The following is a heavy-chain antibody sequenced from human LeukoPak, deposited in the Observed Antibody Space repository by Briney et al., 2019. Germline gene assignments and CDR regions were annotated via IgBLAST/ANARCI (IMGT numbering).Heavy chain of an antibody. D-gene: IGHD3-22*01. V-gene: IGHV1-2*02. CDR1: GYTFSDYY. CDR2: MNPNSGGT. Sequence: GGSVNVSCKASGYTFSDYYLHWVRQAPGQGLEWMGWMNPNSGGTNYAQKFQGRITMTGDTSTAYLELSRLRSDDTAVYYCARDLGSTIIVGGDAFDLWGQGTMVTVSS. CDR3: ARDLGSTIIVGGDAFDL. J-gene: IGHJ3*01.